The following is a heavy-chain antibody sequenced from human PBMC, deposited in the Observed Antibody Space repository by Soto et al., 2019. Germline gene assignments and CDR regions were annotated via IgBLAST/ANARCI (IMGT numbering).Heavy chain of an antibody. CDR3: ARATRDCTNGVCLWGDYYYYGMDV. CDR1: GFTFSDYY. CDR2: ISSSSSYT. Sequence: QVQLVESGGGLVKPGGSLRLSCAASGFTFSDYYMSWIRQAPGKGLEWVSYISSSSSYTNYADSVKGRFTISRDNAKNSLYLQMNSLRAEDTAVYYCARATRDCTNGVCLWGDYYYYGMDVWGQGTTVTVSS. V-gene: IGHV3-11*06. J-gene: IGHJ6*02. D-gene: IGHD2-8*01.